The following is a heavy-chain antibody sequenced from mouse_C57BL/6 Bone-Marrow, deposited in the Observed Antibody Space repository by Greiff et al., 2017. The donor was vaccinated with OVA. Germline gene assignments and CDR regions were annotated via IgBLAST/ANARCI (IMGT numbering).Heavy chain of an antibody. CDR3: ARLSIYPRNWFAY. Sequence: VQLKESGGDLVKPGGSLKLSCAASGFTFSSYGMSWVRQTPDKRLEWVATISSGGSYTYYPDSVKGRFTISRDNAKNTLYLQMSSLKSEDTAMYYCARLSIYPRNWFAYWGQGTLVTVSA. CDR2: ISSGGSYT. CDR1: GFTFSSYG. J-gene: IGHJ3*01. D-gene: IGHD2-3*01. V-gene: IGHV5-6*01.